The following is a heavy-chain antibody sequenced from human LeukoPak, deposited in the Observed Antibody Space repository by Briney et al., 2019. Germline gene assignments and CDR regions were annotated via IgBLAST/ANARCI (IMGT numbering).Heavy chain of an antibody. Sequence: PGGSLRLSCTGSGFTFSDRYMAWIRQRPGKGLEWLSYIGTSDRRVYLADSVKGRFTVSRDDARKSLFLQMNSLRPDDTAVYYCARDRAVGASDSYDLWGPGTMVIVSS. CDR3: ARDRAVGASDSYDL. CDR2: IGTSDRRV. J-gene: IGHJ3*01. D-gene: IGHD4-23*01. V-gene: IGHV3-11*04. CDR1: GFTFSDRY.